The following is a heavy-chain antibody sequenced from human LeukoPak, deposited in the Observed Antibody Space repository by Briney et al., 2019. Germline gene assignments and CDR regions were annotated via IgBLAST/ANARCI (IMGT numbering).Heavy chain of an antibody. CDR3: ARLLGDISGWFGKFVGAFDI. Sequence: RGESLKISCQVSGYSFTSYWIGWVRQMPGKGLEWMGIIYPGDSDTRYSPSFQGQVTISADKSISTAYLQWSSLKASDTAMFYCARLLGDISGWFGKFVGAFDIWGQGTMVTVSS. D-gene: IGHD3-10*01. CDR2: IYPGDSDT. CDR1: GYSFTSYW. J-gene: IGHJ3*02. V-gene: IGHV5-51*01.